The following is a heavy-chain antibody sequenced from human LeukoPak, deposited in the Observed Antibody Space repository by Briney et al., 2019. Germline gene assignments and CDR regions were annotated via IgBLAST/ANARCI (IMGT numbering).Heavy chain of an antibody. J-gene: IGHJ5*02. Sequence: ASVKVSCKASGYSFSDYYIHWVRQAPGQGVEWMGWINPNSGDTNYAQKFQGRVTMTSDTSISTVYMALDRLISDDTAVFYCARAPYSDYASCNSGHNWFVPWGQGTLVTVSS. D-gene: IGHD2/OR15-2a*01. CDR2: INPNSGDT. CDR3: ARAPYSDYASCNSGHNWFVP. V-gene: IGHV1-2*02. CDR1: GYSFSDYY.